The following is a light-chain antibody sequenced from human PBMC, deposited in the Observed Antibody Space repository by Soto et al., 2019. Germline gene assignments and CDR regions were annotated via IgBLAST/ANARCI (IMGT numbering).Light chain of an antibody. CDR1: QSVGSY. CDR2: DAS. V-gene: IGKV3-11*01. J-gene: IGKJ3*01. Sequence: IVLTQSSGTLSLYPGERATLSCRASQSVGSYLAWYQQKPGQAPRLLIYDASNRATGIPARFSGSGSGTEFSLTISSLEPEDFAIYYCQQRTNWQFSFGPGTKVDLK. CDR3: QQRTNWQFS.